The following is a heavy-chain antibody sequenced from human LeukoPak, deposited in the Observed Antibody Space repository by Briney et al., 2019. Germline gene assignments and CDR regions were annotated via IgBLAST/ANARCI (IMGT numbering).Heavy chain of an antibody. CDR1: GGSISSGSYY. CDR3: ASSKDGRIAAAQFDY. D-gene: IGHD6-13*01. Sequence: SQTLSLTCTVSGGSISSGSYYWSWIRQPAGKGLEWIGRIYTSGSTNYNPSLKSRVTISVDTSKNQFSLKLSSVTAADTAVYYCASSKDGRIAAAQFDYWSQGTLVTVSS. CDR2: IYTSGST. V-gene: IGHV4-61*02. J-gene: IGHJ4*02.